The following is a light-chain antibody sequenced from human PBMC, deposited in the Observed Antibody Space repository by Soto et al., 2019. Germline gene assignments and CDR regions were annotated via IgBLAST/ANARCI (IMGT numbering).Light chain of an antibody. CDR1: SSNIGNNY. CDR2: RND. J-gene: IGLJ1*01. Sequence: QPVLTQPPSASGTPGQRVTVSCSGSSSNIGNNYVFWYQHLPGTAPKLLIYRNDQRPSGVSDRFSGSKSGTSASLAISGLRSEDEADYYCAAWDDSLSGSYVFGTGTKVTVL. V-gene: IGLV1-47*01. CDR3: AAWDDSLSGSYV.